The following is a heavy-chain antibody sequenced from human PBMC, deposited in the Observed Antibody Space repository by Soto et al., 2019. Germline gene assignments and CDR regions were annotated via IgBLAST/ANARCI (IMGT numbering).Heavy chain of an antibody. V-gene: IGHV4-34*01. CDR3: ARSRNLDV. D-gene: IGHD1-1*01. CDR1: GGSFSENN. Sequence: QVQVQQWGAGLLNPSETLSLTCAVYGGSFSENNWSWIRQPQWKGLEWIGESQNTGGTNYSPSLKSRVTITVDRSKNQLSLSTTSVSAADTAVYYCARSRNLDVWGQGTTVIVSS. CDR2: SQNTGGT. J-gene: IGHJ6*02.